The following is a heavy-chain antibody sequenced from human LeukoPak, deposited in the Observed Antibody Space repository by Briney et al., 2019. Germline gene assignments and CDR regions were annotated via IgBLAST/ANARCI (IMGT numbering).Heavy chain of an antibody. CDR1: VYTFTSYG. V-gene: IGHV1-18*01. CDR2: ISAYNGNT. J-gene: IGHJ6*02. D-gene: IGHD2-2*01. Sequence: SSVNVSCKASVYTFTSYGISWVRQAPGQGLEWMGWISAYNGNTNYEHKLQGRVIMTTDTFTSTAYMELRSLRADDTAVYYCARDLPVQTIVVVPGDYGMGVWGQGTTVTVSS. CDR3: ARDLPVQTIVVVPGDYGMGV.